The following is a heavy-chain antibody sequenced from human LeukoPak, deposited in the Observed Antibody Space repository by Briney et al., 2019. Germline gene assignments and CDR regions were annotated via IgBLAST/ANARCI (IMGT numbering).Heavy chain of an antibody. CDR3: AREEYSSSSGGYYYYGMDV. CDR2: ISAYNGNT. CDR1: GYTFTSYG. Sequence: ASVTVSCKASGYTFTSYGISWVRQAPGQGLEWMGWISAYNGNTNYAQKLQGRVTMTTDTSTSTAYMELRSLRSDDTAVYYCAREEYSSSSGGYYYYGMDVWGQGTTVTVSS. D-gene: IGHD6-6*01. V-gene: IGHV1-18*01. J-gene: IGHJ6*02.